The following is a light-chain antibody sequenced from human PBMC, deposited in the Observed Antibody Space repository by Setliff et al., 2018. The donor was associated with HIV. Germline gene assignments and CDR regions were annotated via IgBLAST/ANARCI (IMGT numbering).Light chain of an antibody. CDR1: SSNIGAAYD. Sequence: QSVLTQPPSVSGAPGQRVTISCTGSSSNIGAAYDVHWYRQFPGTAPKLLTYGNINRPSGVPDRFSGSKSGTSGSLTITGLQAEDEADYYCQSYDSSLSAHVFGTGTKVTVL. J-gene: IGLJ1*01. V-gene: IGLV1-40*01. CDR2: GNI. CDR3: QSYDSSLSAHV.